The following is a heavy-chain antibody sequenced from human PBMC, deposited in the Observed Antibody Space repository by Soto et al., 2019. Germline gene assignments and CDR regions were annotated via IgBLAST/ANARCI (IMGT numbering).Heavy chain of an antibody. V-gene: IGHV2-26*01. Sequence: SGPTLVNPTQTLTLTCTVSGFSLSNDGMGASWIRQPPGKALEWLAHIFWNDEKSYRTSLKSRLTVSKDTSKSQVVLALTNMDPVDTATYYCARIHDCGGDCYPNDYWGQGILVTVYS. J-gene: IGHJ4*02. D-gene: IGHD2-21*02. CDR1: GFSLSNDGMG. CDR2: IFWNDEK. CDR3: ARIHDCGGDCYPNDY.